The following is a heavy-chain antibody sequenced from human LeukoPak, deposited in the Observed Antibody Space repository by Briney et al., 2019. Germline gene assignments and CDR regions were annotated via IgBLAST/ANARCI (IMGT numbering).Heavy chain of an antibody. CDR3: ARSGVWSKGPDY. CDR1: GFTFSSYW. V-gene: IGHV3-74*03. J-gene: IGHJ4*02. Sequence: PGGSLRLSCAASGFTFSSYWMHWVRQAPGKGLVWVSRVYSDVNSTTYADPVMGRFTISRDNAKNTLYLQMNSLRAEDTAVYYCARSGVWSKGPDYWGQGTLVTVSS. CDR2: VYSDVNST. D-gene: IGHD1-26*01.